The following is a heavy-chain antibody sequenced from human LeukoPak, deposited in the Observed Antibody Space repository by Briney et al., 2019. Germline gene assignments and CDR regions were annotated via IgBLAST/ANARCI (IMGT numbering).Heavy chain of an antibody. V-gene: IGHV1-18*01. CDR3: ALLAVGSSFDY. J-gene: IGHJ4*02. D-gene: IGHD3-3*02. CDR1: GYTFISNG. Sequence: ASVKVSCKASGYTFISNGINWVRQAPGQGLEWMGWSSTYNGNTNYAQNLQGRVTITTDTSTSTAYMELRSLRSDDTVVYYCALLAVGSSFDYWGQGTLVPVSS. CDR2: SSTYNGNT.